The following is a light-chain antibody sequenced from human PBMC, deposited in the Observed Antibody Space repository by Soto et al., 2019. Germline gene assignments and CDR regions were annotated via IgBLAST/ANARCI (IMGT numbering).Light chain of an antibody. Sequence: DLQLTQSPSFLSASVGDRVTITCRASQGISSYLAWYQQKPGKAPKLLIYAASTLQSGVPSRFSGSGSGTEFTLTINSLQPEDFATYYCQQLNSYPLTFGGGTKVESK. V-gene: IGKV1-9*01. CDR3: QQLNSYPLT. CDR1: QGISSY. J-gene: IGKJ4*01. CDR2: AAS.